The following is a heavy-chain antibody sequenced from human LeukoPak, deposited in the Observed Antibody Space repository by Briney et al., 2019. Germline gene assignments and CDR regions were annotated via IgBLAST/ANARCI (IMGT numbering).Heavy chain of an antibody. CDR1: GFAFSSYG. V-gene: IGHV3-30*02. CDR3: AKIQGSSWEPQGVDYFDY. D-gene: IGHD1-26*01. J-gene: IGHJ4*02. Sequence: GGSLRLSCAASGFAFSSYGMHWVRQAPGKGLDWVAFIRYDGSNKYYADSVKGRFTISRDNSKNTLYLQMNSLRAEDTAVYYCAKIQGSSWEPQGVDYFDYWGQGTLVTVSS. CDR2: IRYDGSNK.